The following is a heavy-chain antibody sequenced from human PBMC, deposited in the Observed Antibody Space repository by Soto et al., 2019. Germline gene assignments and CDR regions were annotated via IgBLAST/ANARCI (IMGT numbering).Heavy chain of an antibody. J-gene: IGHJ4*02. CDR3: ARAGTNMVQFDY. V-gene: IGHV4-59*01. Sequence: ETLSLTCPVSGGSINSYFWSWIRQSPGKGLEWIGHIYYSGSTSYSPSLKSRVSISVDTSKNQFSLEVHSVTAADTAVYYCARAGTNMVQFDYWGQGTLVTVSS. CDR2: IYYSGST. D-gene: IGHD3-10*01. CDR1: GGSINSYF.